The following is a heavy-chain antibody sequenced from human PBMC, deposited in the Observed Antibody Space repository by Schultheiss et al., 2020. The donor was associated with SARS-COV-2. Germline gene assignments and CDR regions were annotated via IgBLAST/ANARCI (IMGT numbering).Heavy chain of an antibody. Sequence: SETLSLTCTVSGGSISSGGYYWSWIRQHPGKGLEWIAYMYYSGNTSYNPSLRSRVTVSLDTSKNTFSLNLKSVTTADTAVYYCARAMYSSGWYDYWGQGTLVTVSS. D-gene: IGHD6-19*01. CDR1: GGSISSGGYY. CDR3: ARAMYSSGWYDY. V-gene: IGHV4-61*08. J-gene: IGHJ4*02. CDR2: MYYSGNT.